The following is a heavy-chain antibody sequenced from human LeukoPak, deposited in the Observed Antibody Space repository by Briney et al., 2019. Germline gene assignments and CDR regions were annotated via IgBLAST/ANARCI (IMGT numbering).Heavy chain of an antibody. Sequence: SETLSLTCTVSDGSFSSYSWSWIRQPPGKGLEWIGRIYTSGSTNYNPSLKSRVTMSVDTSKNQFSLKLSSVTAADTAVYYCARDYYDRRFDYWGQGTLVTVSS. J-gene: IGHJ4*02. V-gene: IGHV4-4*07. D-gene: IGHD3-22*01. CDR2: IYTSGST. CDR3: ARDYYDRRFDY. CDR1: DGSFSSYS.